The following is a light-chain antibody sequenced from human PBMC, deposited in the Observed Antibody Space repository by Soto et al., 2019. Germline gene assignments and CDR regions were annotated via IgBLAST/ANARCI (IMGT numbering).Light chain of an antibody. Sequence: DIQMTQSPSSLSASVGDRVTITCLASQDISSWLAWFQQRPGRAPNLLIYAASTLQSGVPSRFSGSGSGTVFTLTISSLQPEDFATYFCQQSESLPLTFGGGTKVDI. CDR2: AAS. CDR1: QDISSW. V-gene: IGKV1-12*01. J-gene: IGKJ4*01. CDR3: QQSESLPLT.